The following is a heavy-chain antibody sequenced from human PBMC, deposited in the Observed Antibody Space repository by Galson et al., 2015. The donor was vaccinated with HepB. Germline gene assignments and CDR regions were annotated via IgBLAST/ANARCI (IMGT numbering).Heavy chain of an antibody. CDR3: ARDVRYAFEM. D-gene: IGHD3-10*02. V-gene: IGHV1-2*02. J-gene: IGHJ3*02. Sequence: SVKVSFKASGYSFTDYHIHWVRQAPGQGLEWMGWINPNSGGTNYAQKFQDRVTMTTETSTSTAYMELRSLTSDDTAVYYCARDVRYAFEMWGQGTMVTVSS. CDR2: INPNSGGT. CDR1: GYSFTDYH.